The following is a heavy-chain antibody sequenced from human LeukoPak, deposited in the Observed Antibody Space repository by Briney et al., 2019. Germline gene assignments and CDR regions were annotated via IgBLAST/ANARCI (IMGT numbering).Heavy chain of an antibody. V-gene: IGHV3-53*01. D-gene: IGHD4/OR15-4a*01. CDR1: GFTVSSNS. CDR2: IYSGST. Sequence: GGSLRLSCAASGFTVSSNSMSWVRQAPGKGLEWVSFIYSGSTHYSDSVKGRFTNSRDNSKNTLYLQMNSLRAEDTAVYYCARRAGAYSHPYDYWGQGTLVTVSS. J-gene: IGHJ4*02. CDR3: ARRAGAYSHPYDY.